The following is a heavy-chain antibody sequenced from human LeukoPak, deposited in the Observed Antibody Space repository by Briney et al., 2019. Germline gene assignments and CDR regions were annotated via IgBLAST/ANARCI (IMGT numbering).Heavy chain of an antibody. CDR2: ISGSGGST. J-gene: IGHJ3*02. D-gene: IGHD2-21*01. Sequence: PGGSLRLSCAASGFTFSSYAMSWVRQAPGKGLEWVSAISGSGGSTYYADSVKGRFTISRDNSKNTLYLQMNSLRAEDTAVYYCAKLLLDAYCGGDCYSGNAFDIWGQGTMVTVSS. CDR3: AKLLLDAYCGGDCYSGNAFDI. V-gene: IGHV3-23*01. CDR1: GFTFSSYA.